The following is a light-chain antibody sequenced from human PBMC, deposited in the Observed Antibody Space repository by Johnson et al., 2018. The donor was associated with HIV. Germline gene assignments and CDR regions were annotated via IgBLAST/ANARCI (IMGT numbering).Light chain of an antibody. J-gene: IGLJ1*01. V-gene: IGLV1-51*02. CDR1: SSNIGNNY. Sequence: QSVLTQPPSVSAAPGQKVTISCSGSSSNIGNNYVSWYQQLPGTAPKLLIYENNKRPSGIPDRFSGSKSRTSATLGITGLQTGDEADYYCGTWDNSRSASNYVFGTGTKVTVL. CDR2: ENN. CDR3: GTWDNSRSASNYV.